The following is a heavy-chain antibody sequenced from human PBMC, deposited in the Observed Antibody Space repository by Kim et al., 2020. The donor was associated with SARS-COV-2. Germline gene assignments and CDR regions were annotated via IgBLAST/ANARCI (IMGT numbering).Heavy chain of an antibody. J-gene: IGHJ4*02. CDR2: YI. V-gene: IGHV3-21*01. Sequence: YIQYAASVKGRFTISRDDAQNSLNLQMNSLRADDTAVYYCTRDGDGHFDYWGQGTLVTVSS. D-gene: IGHD2-21*01. CDR3: TRDGDGHFDY.